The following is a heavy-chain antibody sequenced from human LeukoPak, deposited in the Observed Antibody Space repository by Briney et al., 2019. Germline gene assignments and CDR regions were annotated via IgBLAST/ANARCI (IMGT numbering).Heavy chain of an antibody. CDR1: GYTFTGYY. CDR3: ARDERYDSSGYPFDY. CDR2: INPNSGGT. D-gene: IGHD3-22*01. V-gene: IGHV1-2*02. J-gene: IGHJ4*02. Sequence: ASVKVSCKASGYTFTGYYMHWVRQAPGQGLEWMGWINPNSGGTNYAQKFQGRVTMTRDTSISTAYMELTRLKSDDAAVYYCARDERYDSSGYPFDYWGQGTLVTVSS.